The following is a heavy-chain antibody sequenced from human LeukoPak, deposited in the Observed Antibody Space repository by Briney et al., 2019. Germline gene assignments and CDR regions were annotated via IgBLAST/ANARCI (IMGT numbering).Heavy chain of an antibody. CDR1: GFTFSSYA. Sequence: TGGSLRLSCAASGFTFSSYAMSWVRQAPGKGLEWVSAIKGRFTISRDNSKNTLYLQMNSLRAEDTAVYYCARGYSSSSWSLFDYWGQGTLVTVSS. CDR2: I. J-gene: IGHJ4*02. CDR3: ARGYSSSSWSLFDY. V-gene: IGHV3-23*01. D-gene: IGHD6-6*01.